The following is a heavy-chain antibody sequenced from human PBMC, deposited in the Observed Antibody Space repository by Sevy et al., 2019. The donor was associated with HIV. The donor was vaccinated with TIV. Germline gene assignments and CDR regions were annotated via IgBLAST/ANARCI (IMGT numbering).Heavy chain of an antibody. J-gene: IGHJ6*03. CDR1: GYSFTSYW. V-gene: IGHV5-51*01. D-gene: IGHD4-17*01. CDR2: IYPGDSET. CDR3: ARLGYLRGLRSRGNYYYYYYMDV. Sequence: GESLKISCKGSGYSFTSYWIGWVRQMPGKGLEWMGIIYPGDSETRYSPSFQGQVTISADKSISTAYLQWSSLKASDTAMYYCARLGYLRGLRSRGNYYYYYYMDVWGKGTTVTVSS.